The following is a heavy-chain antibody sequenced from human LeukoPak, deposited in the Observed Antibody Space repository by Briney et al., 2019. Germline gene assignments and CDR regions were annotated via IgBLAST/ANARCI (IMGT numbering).Heavy chain of an antibody. CDR3: AKAITYYCDSGGYLSY. CDR1: GHPFSRYA. CDR2: NSGSGGST. Sequence: GGPLSLSCGPWGHPFSRYAMSWVRQAPGRGLEGVSANSGSGGSTYYADSVKGRFTISRDNSKNTLYLQVNSLRAEDTAVYYCAKAITYYCDSGGYLSYRGQGTLVTVSS. D-gene: IGHD3-22*01. V-gene: IGHV3-23*01. J-gene: IGHJ4*02.